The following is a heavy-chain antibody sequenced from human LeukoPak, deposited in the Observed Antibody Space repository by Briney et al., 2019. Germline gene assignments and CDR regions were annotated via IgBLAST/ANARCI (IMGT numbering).Heavy chain of an antibody. CDR3: ASLWNVGYYGMDV. CDR2: VYSGGST. J-gene: IGHJ6*02. CDR1: GFTFDDYA. Sequence: GGSLRLSYAASGFTFDDYAMHWVRQAPGKGLEWVSVVYSGGSTYYADSVKGRFTISRDNSKNTLYLQMNSLRAEDTAVYYCASLWNVGYYGMDVWGQGTTVTVSS. V-gene: IGHV3-53*01. D-gene: IGHD1-1*01.